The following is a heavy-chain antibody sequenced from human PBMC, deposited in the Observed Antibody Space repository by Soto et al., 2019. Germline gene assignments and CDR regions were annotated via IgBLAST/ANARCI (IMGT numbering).Heavy chain of an antibody. CDR1: GGSISSYY. D-gene: IGHD1-1*01. J-gene: IGHJ5*02. CDR2: IYYSGST. V-gene: IGHV4-59*08. CDR3: ARLPGTTKWFDP. Sequence: SETLSLTCTVSGGSISSYYWSWIRQPPGKGLEWIGYIYYSGSTNYNPSLKSRVTISVDTSKNQFPLKLSSVTAADTAVYYCARLPGTTKWFDPWGQGTLVTVSS.